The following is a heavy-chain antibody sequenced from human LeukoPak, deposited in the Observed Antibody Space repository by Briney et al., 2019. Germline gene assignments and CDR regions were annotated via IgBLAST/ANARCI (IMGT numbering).Heavy chain of an antibody. Sequence: ASVKVSCKASGYTFTSYAMNWVRQAPGQGLEWMGWINTNTGNPTYAQGFTGRFVFSLDTSVSTAYLQISSLKAEDTAVYYCARDAYSSGWYWFDPWGQGTLVTVSS. J-gene: IGHJ5*02. CDR3: ARDAYSSGWYWFDP. CDR2: INTNTGNP. CDR1: GYTFTSYA. D-gene: IGHD6-19*01. V-gene: IGHV7-4-1*02.